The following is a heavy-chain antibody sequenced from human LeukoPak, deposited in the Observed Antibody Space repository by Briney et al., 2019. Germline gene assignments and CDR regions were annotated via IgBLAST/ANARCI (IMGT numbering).Heavy chain of an antibody. D-gene: IGHD4/OR15-4a*01. CDR3: ARERFTSASRGAFDI. Sequence: PSETLSLTCTVSGGSISSGGYYWSWIRQPPGKGLEWIGYIYHSGSTYYNPSLKSRVTISVDTSKNQFSLKLSFVTAADTAVYYCARERFTSASRGAFDIWGQGTLVTVSS. J-gene: IGHJ4*02. CDR2: IYHSGST. V-gene: IGHV4-30-2*05. CDR1: GGSISSGGYY.